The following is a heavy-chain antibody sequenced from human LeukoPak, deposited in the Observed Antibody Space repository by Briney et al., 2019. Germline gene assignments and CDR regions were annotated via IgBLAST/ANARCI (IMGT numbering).Heavy chain of an antibody. CDR2: ISSSGSTI. D-gene: IGHD2-2*01. CDR1: GFTFSSYE. CDR3: ARDRTDYYYYYMDV. V-gene: IGHV3-48*03. Sequence: GGSLRLSCAASGFTFSSYEMNWVRQAPGKGLEWVSYISSSGSTIYYADSVKGRFTISRDNAKNSLYLQMNSLRAEDTAVYYCARDRTDYYYYYMDVWGKGTTVTLSS. J-gene: IGHJ6*03.